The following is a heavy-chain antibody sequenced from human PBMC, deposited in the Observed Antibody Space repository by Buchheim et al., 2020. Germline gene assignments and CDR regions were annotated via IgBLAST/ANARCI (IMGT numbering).Heavy chain of an antibody. V-gene: IGHV3-30*18. CDR2: ISYDGSNK. CDR3: AKAPSSGYSYGLNYYYYGMDV. J-gene: IGHJ6*02. CDR1: GFTFSSYG. D-gene: IGHD5-18*01. Sequence: QVQLVESGGGVVQPGRSLRLSCAASGFTFSSYGMHWVRQAPGKGLEWVAVISYDGSNKYYADSVEGRFTISRDNSKNTLYLQMNSLRAEDTAVYYCAKAPSSGYSYGLNYYYYGMDVWGQGTT.